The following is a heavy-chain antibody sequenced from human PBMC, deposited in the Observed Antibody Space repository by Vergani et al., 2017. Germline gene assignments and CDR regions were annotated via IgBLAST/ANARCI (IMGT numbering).Heavy chain of an antibody. CDR2: IYTSGST. CDR1: GGSISSYY. J-gene: IGHJ3*02. Sequence: QVQLQESGPGLVKPSETLSLTCTVSGGSISSYYWSWIRQPAGKGLEWIGRIYTSGSTNYNPSLKSRVTISVDTSKNQFSLKLSSVTAADTAVYYCARDLGPIVVVPAAALGAFDIWGQGTMVTVSS. CDR3: ARDLGPIVVVPAAALGAFDI. D-gene: IGHD2-2*01. V-gene: IGHV4-4*07.